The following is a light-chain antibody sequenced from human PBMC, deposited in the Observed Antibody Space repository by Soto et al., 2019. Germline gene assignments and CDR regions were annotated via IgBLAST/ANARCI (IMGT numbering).Light chain of an antibody. J-gene: IGLJ2*01. Sequence: VLTQPPSVSVSPGQTASITCSGDKLGDKYACWYQQKPGQSPVLVIYQDSKRPSGIPERFSGSNSGNTATLTISGTQAMDEADYYCQAWDSGVVFGGGTQLTVL. V-gene: IGLV3-1*01. CDR2: QDS. CDR1: KLGDKY. CDR3: QAWDSGVV.